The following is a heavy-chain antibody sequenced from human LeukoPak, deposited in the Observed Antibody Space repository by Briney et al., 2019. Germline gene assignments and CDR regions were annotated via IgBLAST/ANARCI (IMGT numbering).Heavy chain of an antibody. CDR2: ISGSGDNT. D-gene: IGHD4-17*01. CDR1: GFTFSSYA. J-gene: IGHJ4*02. Sequence: GGSLRLSCAASGFTFSSYAMSWVRQGPGKGLEWVSTISGSGDNTYYADSVRGRFTISRDNAKNSLYLQMNSLRAEDTAVYYCARTGYGDYHYFDYWGQGTLVTVSS. V-gene: IGHV3-23*01. CDR3: ARTGYGDYHYFDY.